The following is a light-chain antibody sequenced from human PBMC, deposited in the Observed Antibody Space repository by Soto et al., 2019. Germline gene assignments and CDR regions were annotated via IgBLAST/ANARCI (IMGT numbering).Light chain of an antibody. J-gene: IGKJ4*01. V-gene: IGKV3-20*01. Sequence: NVLTQSPGTLSLSPGEGATLSCRASQYLSGPFLAWYHQRPGQAPRLLIYDASTRATGIPDRFSGSGSETDFTLTISRLEPEDFGIYYYQQYGRSPLTFGGGTRVQIK. CDR2: DAS. CDR3: QQYGRSPLT. CDR1: QYLSGPF.